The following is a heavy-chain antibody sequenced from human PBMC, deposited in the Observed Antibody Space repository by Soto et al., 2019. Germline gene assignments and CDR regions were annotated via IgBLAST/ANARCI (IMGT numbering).Heavy chain of an antibody. D-gene: IGHD2-15*01. CDR3: AKATQAVGRRGLGYYYGMDV. CDR2: ISGSGGST. V-gene: IGHV3-23*01. CDR1: GFTFSSYA. Sequence: GGSLRLSXAASGFTFSSYAMSWVRQAPGKGLEWVSAISGSGGSTYYADSVKGRFTISRDNSKNTLYLQMNSLRAEDTAVYYCAKATQAVGRRGLGYYYGMDVWGQGTTVTVSS. J-gene: IGHJ6*02.